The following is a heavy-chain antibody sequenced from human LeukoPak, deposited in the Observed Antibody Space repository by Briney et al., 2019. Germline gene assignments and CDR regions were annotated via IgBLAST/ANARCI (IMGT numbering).Heavy chain of an antibody. J-gene: IGHJ4*02. CDR3: ARRRVGITMVRGVIDY. CDR1: GGSFSGYY. D-gene: IGHD3-10*01. V-gene: IGHV4-34*01. Sequence: SETLSLTCAVHGGSFSGYYWSWIRQPPGKGLEWIGEINHSGSTNYNPSHKSRVTISVDTSKNQFSLKLSSVTAADTAVYYCARRRVGITMVRGVIDYWGQGTLVTVSS. CDR2: INHSGST.